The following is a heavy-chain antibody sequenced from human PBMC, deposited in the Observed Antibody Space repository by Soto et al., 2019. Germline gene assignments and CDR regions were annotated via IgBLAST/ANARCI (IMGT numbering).Heavy chain of an antibody. D-gene: IGHD5-18*01. V-gene: IGHV4-31*03. CDR1: GGSISSGGYY. CDR2: IYYSGST. J-gene: IGHJ4*02. CDR3: AQYRYGNFDY. Sequence: SETLSLTCTVSGGSISSGGYYWSWIRQHPGKGLEWIGYIYYSGSTYYNPSLKSRVTISVDTSKNQFSLKLTNMDPVDTATYYCAQYRYGNFDYWGQGTLVTVSS.